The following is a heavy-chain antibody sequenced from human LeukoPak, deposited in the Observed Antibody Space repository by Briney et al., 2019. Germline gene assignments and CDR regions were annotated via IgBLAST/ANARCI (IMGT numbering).Heavy chain of an antibody. V-gene: IGHV4-4*07. D-gene: IGHD6-13*01. J-gene: IGHJ4*02. Sequence: PSETLSLTCTVSGGSISAYYWSWIRQPAGEGLEWIGRIYTSGSTNYNPSLKSRVTISVDTSKNQFSPKLSSVTAADTAVYYCARVDYGAAAGFFDYWGQGTLVTVSS. CDR2: IYTSGST. CDR3: ARVDYGAAAGFFDY. CDR1: GGSISAYY.